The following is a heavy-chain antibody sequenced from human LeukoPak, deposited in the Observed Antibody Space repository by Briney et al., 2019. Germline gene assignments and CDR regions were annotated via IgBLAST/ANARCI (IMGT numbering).Heavy chain of an antibody. CDR1: GFTFSGYW. CDR2: IKQDGSAQ. V-gene: IGHV3-7*01. CDR3: ARVSAAGSGFLDL. D-gene: IGHD6-13*01. J-gene: IGHJ2*01. Sequence: QPGGSLRLSCAASGFTFSGYWMSWVRQAPGKGLEWVANIKQDGSAQNYVDSVKGRLTTSRDNAKNSLFLQMNSLRVEDTALYYCARVSAAGSGFLDLWGRGTLVLVSA.